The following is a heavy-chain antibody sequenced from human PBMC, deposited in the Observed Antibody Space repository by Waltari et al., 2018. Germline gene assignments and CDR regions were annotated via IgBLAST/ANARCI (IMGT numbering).Heavy chain of an antibody. CDR1: GYHISSGSY. D-gene: IGHD3-9*01. CDR2: IDHSGST. Sequence: VQLQESGPGLVKPSETLSLTCAVSGYHISSGSYWGWIRQPPGKGLEWMGSIDHSGSTYYNPSLKSRVTISVDTSKNQFSLKLSSVTAADTAVYYCARGMAPWYFAPFDYWGQGTLVTVSS. V-gene: IGHV4-38-2*01. J-gene: IGHJ4*02. CDR3: ARGMAPWYFAPFDY.